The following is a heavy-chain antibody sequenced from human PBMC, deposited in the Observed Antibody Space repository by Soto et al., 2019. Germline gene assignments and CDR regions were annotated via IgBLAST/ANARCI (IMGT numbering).Heavy chain of an antibody. D-gene: IGHD2-21*02. J-gene: IGHJ4*02. CDR1: GGSVNSYY. V-gene: IGHV4-59*02. CDR3: ARVFPSYCGGDCSYFDS. Sequence: SETLSLTCTVSGGSVNSYYWSWIRQPPGKGLEWIGYICYSGSSNYNPSLKSRVTMSVDMSKNQFSLKLNPVTAADTAVYYCARVFPSYCGGDCSYFDSWGQGALVTVSS. CDR2: ICYSGSS.